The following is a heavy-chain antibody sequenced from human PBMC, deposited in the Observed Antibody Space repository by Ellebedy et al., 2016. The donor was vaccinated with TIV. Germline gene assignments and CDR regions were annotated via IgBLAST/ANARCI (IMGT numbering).Heavy chain of an antibody. CDR3: ARNHMEYYDSSGFINWFDP. D-gene: IGHD3-22*01. J-gene: IGHJ5*02. CDR1: GGSINSDS. V-gene: IGHV4-59*01. CDR2: FYGGGST. Sequence: PGGSLRLSCTVSGGSINSDSWAWIRQPPGKGLEWIGYFYGGGSTNYNRSLRSRVTISVDTSKNQFSLRMRSVTAADTAVYYCARNHMEYYDSSGFINWFDPWGQGTLVTVSS.